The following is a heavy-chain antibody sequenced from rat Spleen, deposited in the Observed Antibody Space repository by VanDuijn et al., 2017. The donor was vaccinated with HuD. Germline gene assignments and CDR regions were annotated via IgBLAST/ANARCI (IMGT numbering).Heavy chain of an antibody. J-gene: IGHJ2*01. CDR2: ITNTGGST. V-gene: IGHV5-29*01. CDR1: GFTFNNYV. Sequence: EVQLVESGGGLVQPGRSLKLSCAASGFTFNNYVMAWVRQAPTKGLEWVAAITNTGGSTYYPDSVKGRFTISRDNARSTLYLQMNSLRSEDTATYYCTRHDGTYYYDFDYWGQGVMVTVSS. CDR3: TRHDGTYYYDFDY. D-gene: IGHD1-12*02.